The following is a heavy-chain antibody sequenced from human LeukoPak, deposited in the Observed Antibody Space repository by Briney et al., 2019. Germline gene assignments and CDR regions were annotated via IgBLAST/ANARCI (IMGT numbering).Heavy chain of an antibody. V-gene: IGHV1-69*04. D-gene: IGHD2-2*01. CDR1: GGTFTGYA. CDR2: IIPIVGIA. J-gene: IGHJ6*02. CDR3: ARGIAVVVPADDRMYGMDV. Sequence: ASVKVSCKASGGTFTGYAISWVRQAPGQGLEWMGMIIPIVGIANYAQKFQGRVTTNADKSTSTGYMELSSLRSEDTAVYYCARGIAVVVPADDRMYGMDVWGQGTTVTVSS.